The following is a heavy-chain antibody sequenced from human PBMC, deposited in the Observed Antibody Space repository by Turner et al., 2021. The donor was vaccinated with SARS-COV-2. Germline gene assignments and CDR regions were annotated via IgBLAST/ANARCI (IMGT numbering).Heavy chain of an antibody. Sequence: EVQLVETGGGLIQPGGSLRLSCAASGFTVSSNYMSWGRQAPGKGLEWVSVIYSGGSTFYADSVKGRFTISRDNSKNTLYLQMDSLRTEDRAVYYCARDLIYYGMDVWGQGTTVTVSS. J-gene: IGHJ6*02. V-gene: IGHV3-53*02. CDR3: ARDLIYYGMDV. CDR2: IYSGGST. CDR1: GFTVSSNY.